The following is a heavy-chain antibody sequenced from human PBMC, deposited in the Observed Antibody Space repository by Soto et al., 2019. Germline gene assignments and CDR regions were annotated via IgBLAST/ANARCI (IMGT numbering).Heavy chain of an antibody. V-gene: IGHV1-24*01. CDR3: ATDPWGQKLDNWFDP. CDR2: FDPEDGET. J-gene: IGHJ5*02. D-gene: IGHD3-16*01. Sequence: ASVKVSCKVSGYTLTELSMHGVRQAPGKGLEWMGGFDPEDGETIYAQKFQGRVTMTEDTSTDTAYMELSSLRSEDTAVYYCATDPWGQKLDNWFDPWGQGTLVAVSS. CDR1: GYTLTELS.